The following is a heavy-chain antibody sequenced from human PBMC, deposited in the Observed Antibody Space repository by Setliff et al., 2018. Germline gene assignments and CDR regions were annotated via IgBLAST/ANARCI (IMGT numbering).Heavy chain of an antibody. Sequence: ASVKVSCKASGFTFRNYAISWVRQAPGQGLEWMGWISGFNGVTNYAQKFQGRVTMTIDTSTDTVYMELRSLKSDDTALYYCARINFYVSSGYYYAPDYWGQGTLVTVSS. CDR2: ISGFNGVT. CDR3: ARINFYVSSGYYYAPDY. D-gene: IGHD3-22*01. J-gene: IGHJ4*02. CDR1: GFTFRNYA. V-gene: IGHV1-18*01.